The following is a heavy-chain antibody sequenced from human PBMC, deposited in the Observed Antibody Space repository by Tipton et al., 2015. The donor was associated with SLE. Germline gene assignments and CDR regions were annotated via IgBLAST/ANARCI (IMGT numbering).Heavy chain of an antibody. V-gene: IGHV4-38-2*02. CDR3: ARGVRYSSGQSAFDI. J-gene: IGHJ3*02. CDR2: IYRTGTT. D-gene: IGHD6-25*01. CDR1: DDSVSSAYY. Sequence: TLSLTCIVSDDSVSSAYYWAWIRQPPGKGLQWIACIYRTGTTYVNLSLKSRVSMSMDTSNNRFSLNLSSVTAADTAVYFCARGVRYSSGQSAFDIWGQGTMVSVSS.